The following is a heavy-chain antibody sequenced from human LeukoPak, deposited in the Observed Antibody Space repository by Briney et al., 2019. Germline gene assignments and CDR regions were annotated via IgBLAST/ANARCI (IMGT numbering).Heavy chain of an antibody. J-gene: IGHJ4*02. V-gene: IGHV1-46*01. CDR2: INPSDGST. CDR1: GYTFTNYY. D-gene: IGHD4-17*01. CDR3: AGGFYGDFYYFDY. Sequence: ASVKVSCKATGYTFTNYYMHWVRQAPGQGLEWMGIINPSDGSTSFPQKFQGRVTMTRDTSTSTVYMELSSLRSEDTAVYYCAGGFYGDFYYFDYWGQGTLVTVSS.